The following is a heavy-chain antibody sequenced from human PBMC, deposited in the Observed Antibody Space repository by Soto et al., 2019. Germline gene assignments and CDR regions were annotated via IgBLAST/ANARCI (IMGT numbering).Heavy chain of an antibody. CDR3: ASGLSTPTYCGGDCYSAPDY. Sequence: TLSLTCTVSSGSISSGGYYWSWIRQHPGKGLEWIGYIYYSGSTYYNPSLKSRVTISVDTSKNQFSLKLSSVTAADTAVYYCASGLSTPTYCGGDCYSAPDYWGQGTLVTVSS. V-gene: IGHV4-31*03. J-gene: IGHJ4*02. CDR1: SGSISSGGYY. D-gene: IGHD2-21*02. CDR2: IYYSGST.